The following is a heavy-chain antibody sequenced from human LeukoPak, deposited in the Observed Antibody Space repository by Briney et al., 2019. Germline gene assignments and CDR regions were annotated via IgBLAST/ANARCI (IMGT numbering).Heavy chain of an antibody. V-gene: IGHV1-69*06. CDR1: GGTFSNYA. D-gene: IGHD2-15*01. CDR3: ARVGGGTLGPAGIHDY. CDR2: IIPIFGTA. Sequence: ASVKVSCKASGGTFSNYAISWVRQAPGQGLEWMGGIIPIFGTANYAQKFQGRVTITADKSTSTAYMELSSLRSEDTAVYYCARVGGGTLGPAGIHDYWGQGTLVTVSS. J-gene: IGHJ4*02.